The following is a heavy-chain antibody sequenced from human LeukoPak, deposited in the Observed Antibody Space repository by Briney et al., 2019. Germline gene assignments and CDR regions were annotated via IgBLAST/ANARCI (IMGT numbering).Heavy chain of an antibody. Sequence: GGSLRLSCATSGFTLSGYEMIWVRQAPGKGLEWVSYISVGGGAMFYADSVKGRFTTSRDDPKNSLYLQMNSLRDDDTAIYYCARKTDRPGAVGRDRYFDLWGRGTLITVSS. V-gene: IGHV3-48*03. CDR1: GFTLSGYE. CDR2: ISVGGGAM. D-gene: IGHD6-13*01. J-gene: IGHJ2*01. CDR3: ARKTDRPGAVGRDRYFDL.